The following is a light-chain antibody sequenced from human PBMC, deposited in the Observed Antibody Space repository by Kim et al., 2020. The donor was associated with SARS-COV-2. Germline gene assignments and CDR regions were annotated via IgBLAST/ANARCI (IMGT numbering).Light chain of an antibody. V-gene: IGLV1-44*01. CDR2: SNN. CDR1: SSTTGRNN. J-gene: IGLJ2*01. Sequence: QWVTISCSRSSSTTGRNNVNWSLTLPRTAPKLLIHSNNQRPSGVPDRFPGSKSGTSASLAISGLQSEDEADYDWAAWDDSLNGPVFGGGTQLTVL. CDR3: AAWDDSLNGPV.